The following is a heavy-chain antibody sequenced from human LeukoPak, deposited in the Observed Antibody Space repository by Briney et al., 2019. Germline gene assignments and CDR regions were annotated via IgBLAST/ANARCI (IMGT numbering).Heavy chain of an antibody. D-gene: IGHD2-2*01. CDR1: GFTFSSYA. V-gene: IGHV3-23*01. J-gene: IGHJ5*02. Sequence: GGSLRLSCAASGFTFSSYAKSWVRQAPGKGLEWVSAISASGGTTYYADSVKGRFTISRDNSKNTLYLQMSGLRAEDTAVYYCAKEPREYCSSTSCPNWIDPWGQGTLVTVSS. CDR2: ISASGGTT. CDR3: AKEPREYCSSTSCPNWIDP.